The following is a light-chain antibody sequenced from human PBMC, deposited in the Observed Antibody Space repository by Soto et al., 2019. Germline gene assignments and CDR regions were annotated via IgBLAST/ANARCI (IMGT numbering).Light chain of an antibody. CDR3: QQYHNWPPIT. CDR1: QSVSRH. CDR2: GAS. V-gene: IGKV3-15*01. J-gene: IGKJ5*01. Sequence: EIVMTQSPDTLFVSLWEGATLSCRASQSVSRHLAWYQHKPGQAPRLLLYGASTRASGIPARFSGSGSETDFTLTISSLQSEDSAVYYCQQYHNWPPITFGQGTRLEIK.